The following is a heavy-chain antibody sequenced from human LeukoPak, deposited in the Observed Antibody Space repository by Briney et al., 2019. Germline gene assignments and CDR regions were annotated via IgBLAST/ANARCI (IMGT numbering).Heavy chain of an antibody. CDR1: GFTFSSYA. CDR2: ISSSSSYI. V-gene: IGHV3-21*01. CDR3: ASGMGDY. D-gene: IGHD1-26*01. J-gene: IGHJ4*02. Sequence: NTGGSLRLSCAASGFTFSSYAMSWVRQAPGKGLEWVSSISSSSSYIYYADSVKGRFTISRDNAKNSLYLQMNSLRAEDTAVYYCASGMGDYWGQGTLVTVSS.